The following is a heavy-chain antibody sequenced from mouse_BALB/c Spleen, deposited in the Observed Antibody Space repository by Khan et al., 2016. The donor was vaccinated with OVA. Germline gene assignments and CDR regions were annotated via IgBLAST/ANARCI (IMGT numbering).Heavy chain of an antibody. CDR3: ERIRKIVATYFDY. J-gene: IGHJ2*01. CDR1: GYTFTSYW. D-gene: IGHD1-1*01. V-gene: IGHV1S81*02. Sequence: QVQLQQSGAELVKAGASVKISCKASGYTFTSYWMHWVKQSLGQGLEWFAETNPTNGRTYYNQKFKSKATLTVDKSSSTAYMLLGCPTVEDVAVYYCERIRKIVATYFDYWGQGTTLTVSS. CDR2: TNPTNGRT.